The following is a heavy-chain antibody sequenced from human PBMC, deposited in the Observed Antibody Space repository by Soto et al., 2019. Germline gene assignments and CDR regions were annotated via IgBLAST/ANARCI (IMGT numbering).Heavy chain of an antibody. J-gene: IGHJ3*02. CDR1: GGSISTYY. D-gene: IGHD3-16*01. V-gene: IGHV4-59*01. Sequence: SETLSLTCSGSGGSISTYYWSWIRQAPGKRLEWLGYIFHSGATNYNPSLESRVTISVDTSKSQLSLRLTSVTAADTGVYYCARALMGSFDAFDIWGQGTTVTVS. CDR3: ARALMGSFDAFDI. CDR2: IFHSGAT.